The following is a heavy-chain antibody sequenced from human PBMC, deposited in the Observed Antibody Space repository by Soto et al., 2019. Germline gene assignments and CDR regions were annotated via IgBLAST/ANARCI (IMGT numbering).Heavy chain of an antibody. Sequence: ASVKVSCKASGYTFTSYGISWVRQAPGQGLEWMGWISGYNGNTNYVQKLQGRVTMTTDTSTSTAYMELRSLRSDDTAVYYCARDGETRMAPYYYYYGMDVWGQGTTVTVSS. CDR3: ARDGETRMAPYYYYYGMDV. CDR1: GYTFTSYG. V-gene: IGHV1-18*01. J-gene: IGHJ6*02. D-gene: IGHD7-27*01. CDR2: ISGYNGNT.